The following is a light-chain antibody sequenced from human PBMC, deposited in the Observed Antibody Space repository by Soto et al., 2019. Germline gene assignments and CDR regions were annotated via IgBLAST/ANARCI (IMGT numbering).Light chain of an antibody. CDR3: MQALQTPPWT. CDR1: QSLLHSNGYNY. Sequence: DIVMTQSPLSLPVTPGEPASISCRSSQSLLHSNGYNYLDWYLQKPGQSPQLLIYLGSNRASGVTDRFSGSGSCTDFTLKISRVEAEDVGVYYCMQALQTPPWTFGQGIKVEIK. CDR2: LGS. J-gene: IGKJ1*01. V-gene: IGKV2-28*01.